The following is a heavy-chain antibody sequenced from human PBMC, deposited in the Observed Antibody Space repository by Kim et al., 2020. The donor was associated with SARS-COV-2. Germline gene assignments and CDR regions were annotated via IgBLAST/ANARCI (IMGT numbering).Heavy chain of an antibody. CDR2: ISSSSSYI. J-gene: IGHJ4*02. Sequence: GGSLRLSCAASGFTFSSYSMNWVRQAPGKGLEWVSSISSSSSYIYYADSVKGRFTISRDNAKNSLYLQMNSLRAEDTAVYYCARGCIPTYYDFWSGYYTGDYFDYWGQGTLVTVSS. D-gene: IGHD3-3*01. CDR1: GFTFSSYS. V-gene: IGHV3-21*01. CDR3: ARGCIPTYYDFWSGYYTGDYFDY.